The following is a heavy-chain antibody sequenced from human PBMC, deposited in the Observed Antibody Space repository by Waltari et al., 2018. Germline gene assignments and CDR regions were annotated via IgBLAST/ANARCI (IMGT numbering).Heavy chain of an antibody. D-gene: IGHD3-16*01. CDR1: GGTFSSYT. CDR2: IIPILGIA. CDR3: ARGGGAGAFDI. J-gene: IGHJ3*02. Sequence: QVQLVQSGAEVKKPGSSVKVSCKASGGTFSSYTISWVRQAPGQGLEWMGRIIPILGIANYAQKFQGRVTITADKSTSKAYTELSSLRSEDTAVYYCARGGGAGAFDIWGQGTMVTVSS. V-gene: IGHV1-69*02.